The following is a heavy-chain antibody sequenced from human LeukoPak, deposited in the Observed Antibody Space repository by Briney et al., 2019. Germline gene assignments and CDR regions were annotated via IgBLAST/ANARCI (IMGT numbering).Heavy chain of an antibody. J-gene: IGHJ5*02. CDR1: GFTVSSNY. Sequence: PGGSLRLSCAASGFTVSSNYVGWVRQAPGKGLEWVSVIYRDGSTYYADSVKGRFTISRDNSKNTLYPQMNNLRVEDTAVYYCARVMTAITNWFDPWGQGTLVTVSS. V-gene: IGHV3-66*01. CDR2: IYRDGST. D-gene: IGHD2-21*02. CDR3: ARVMTAITNWFDP.